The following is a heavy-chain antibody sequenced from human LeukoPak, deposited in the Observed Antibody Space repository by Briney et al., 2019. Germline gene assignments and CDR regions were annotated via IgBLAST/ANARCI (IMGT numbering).Heavy chain of an antibody. Sequence: GASVKVSCKASGGTFTGYYMHWVRQAPGQGLEWMGWINPNSGGTNYAQKFQGRVTMTRDTSISTAYMELSRLRSDDTAVYYCARVHGSGSYQPFDYWGQGTLVTVSS. CDR1: GGTFTGYY. V-gene: IGHV1-2*02. CDR3: ARVHGSGSYQPFDY. CDR2: INPNSGGT. J-gene: IGHJ4*02. D-gene: IGHD3-10*01.